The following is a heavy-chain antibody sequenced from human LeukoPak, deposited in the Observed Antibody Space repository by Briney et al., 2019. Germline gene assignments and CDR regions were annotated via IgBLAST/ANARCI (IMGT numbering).Heavy chain of an antibody. D-gene: IGHD3-10*01. CDR1: GFSFSSYS. CDR2: ISSTSRSSYI. Sequence: GGSLRLSCAASGFSFSSYSMNWVRQAPGKGLEWVSSISSTSRSSYIFYAESVKGRFTISRDNTKNSLFLQMNSLVAEDTAVYYCARDHGGVLVRGVIDYWGQGTLVTVSS. J-gene: IGHJ4*02. V-gene: IGHV3-21*01. CDR3: ARDHGGVLVRGVIDY.